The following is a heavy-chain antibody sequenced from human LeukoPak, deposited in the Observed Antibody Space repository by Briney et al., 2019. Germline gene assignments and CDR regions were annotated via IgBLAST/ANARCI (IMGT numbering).Heavy chain of an antibody. CDR2: ISSSGNT. J-gene: IGHJ4*02. CDR3: ARGRWYYDRSDYSPFDY. V-gene: IGHV4-61*02. CDR1: GDSISSGDYY. Sequence: PSETLSLTCTVTGDSISSGDYYWSWIRQPAGKGLEWIGRISSSGNTNYNPSLKSRVTMSGDTSKNQFSLKLSSVTAADTAVYYCARGRWYYDRSDYSPFDYWGQGILVIVSS. D-gene: IGHD3-22*01.